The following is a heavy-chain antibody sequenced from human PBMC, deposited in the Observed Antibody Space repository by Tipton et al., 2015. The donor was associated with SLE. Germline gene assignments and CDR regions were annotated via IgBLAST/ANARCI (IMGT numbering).Heavy chain of an antibody. J-gene: IGHJ6*02. CDR2: IIPIFGTA. CDR1: GGTFSSYA. D-gene: IGHD4-17*01. Sequence: QSGPEVKKPGSSVKVSCKASGGTFSSYAISWVRQAPGQGLEWMGGIIPIFGTANYVQKFQGRVTITADESTSTAYMELSSLRSEDTAVYYCVREHGDYEDYYYYYGMDVWGQGTTVTVSS. V-gene: IGHV1-69*01. CDR3: VREHGDYEDYYYYYGMDV.